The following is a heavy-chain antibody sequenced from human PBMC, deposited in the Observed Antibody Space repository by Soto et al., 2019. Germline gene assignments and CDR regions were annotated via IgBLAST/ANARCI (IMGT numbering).Heavy chain of an antibody. Sequence: QVQLVQSGAEEKKPGASVKVSCKASGYTFTSYAMHWVRQAPGQRLEWMGWINAGNGNTKYSQKFQGRVTITRDTTQSTAYMELSRLRSEGPGVYYCARDRQRLSWFDPWGQGTRVTVSS. V-gene: IGHV1-3*05. CDR1: GYTFTSYA. J-gene: IGHJ5*02. D-gene: IGHD6-25*01. CDR2: INAGNGNT. CDR3: ARDRQRLSWFDP.